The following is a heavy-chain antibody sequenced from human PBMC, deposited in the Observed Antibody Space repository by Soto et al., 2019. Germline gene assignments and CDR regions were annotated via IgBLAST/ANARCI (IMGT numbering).Heavy chain of an antibody. J-gene: IGHJ6*02. D-gene: IGHD6-19*01. CDR2: IYYSGST. CDR3: ASDRSSGWDQGYGMDV. V-gene: IGHV4-59*01. CDR1: GGSISTYY. Sequence: SETLSLTCTVSGGSISTYYWSWIRQPPGKGLEWIGYIYYSGSTSYKPSLKSRVTISVDTSKNQFSLKLRSVTAADTAVYYCASDRSSGWDQGYGMDVWGQGPTVTV.